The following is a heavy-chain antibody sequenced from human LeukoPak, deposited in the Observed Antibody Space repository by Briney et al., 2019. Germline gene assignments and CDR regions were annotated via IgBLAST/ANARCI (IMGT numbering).Heavy chain of an antibody. D-gene: IGHD4-17*01. CDR2: IRYDGSNK. CDR3: AKDATTVTTQGDY. J-gene: IGHJ4*02. Sequence: GGSLRLSCAASGFTFSSYGMHWVRQAPGKGLEWVAFIRYDGSNKYYADSVKGRFTISRDNSKNTLYLQMNSLRADDTAVYYCAKDATTVTTQGDYWGQGTLVAVSS. V-gene: IGHV3-30*02. CDR1: GFTFSSYG.